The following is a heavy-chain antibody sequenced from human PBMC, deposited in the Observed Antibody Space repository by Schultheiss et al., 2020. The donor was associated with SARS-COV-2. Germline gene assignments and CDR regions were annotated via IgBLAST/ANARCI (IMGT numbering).Heavy chain of an antibody. CDR1: GFTFSNAW. CDR2: IKSKTDGGTT. V-gene: IGHV3-15*01. D-gene: IGHD6-19*01. J-gene: IGHJ4*02. CDR3: ARGPDSSGQGRAY. Sequence: GGSLRLSCAASGFTFSNAWMSWVRQAPGKGLEWVGRIKSKTDGGTTDYAAPVKGRFTISRDDSKNTLYLQMNSLKTEDTAVYYCARGPDSSGQGRAYWGQGTLVTVSS.